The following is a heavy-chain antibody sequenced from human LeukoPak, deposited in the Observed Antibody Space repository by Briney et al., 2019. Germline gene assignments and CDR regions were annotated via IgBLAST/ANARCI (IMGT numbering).Heavy chain of an antibody. Sequence: PGRSLRLSCAASGFTFSSYGMHWVRQAPGKGLEWVAVISYDGSNKYYANSVKGRFTISRDNSKNTLYLQMNSLRAEDTAVYYCARQGDGYNYYFDYWGQGTLVTVSS. CDR2: ISYDGSNK. CDR1: GFTFSSYG. D-gene: IGHD5-24*01. CDR3: ARQGDGYNYYFDY. J-gene: IGHJ4*02. V-gene: IGHV3-30*03.